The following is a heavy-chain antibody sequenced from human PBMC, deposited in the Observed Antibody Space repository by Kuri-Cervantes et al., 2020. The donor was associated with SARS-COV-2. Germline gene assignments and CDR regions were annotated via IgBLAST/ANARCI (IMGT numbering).Heavy chain of an antibody. CDR3: ARIVRFMDA. J-gene: IGHJ6*03. CDR1: GYSISSGYY. D-gene: IGHD2-21*01. Sequence: SETLSLTCTVSGYSISSGYYWGWIRQPPGKGLEWIGSIYHSGSTYYNPSLKSRVTISVDTSKNQFSLKLSSVTAADTAVYYCARIVRFMDARGKGTTVTVSS. V-gene: IGHV4-38-2*02. CDR2: IYHSGST.